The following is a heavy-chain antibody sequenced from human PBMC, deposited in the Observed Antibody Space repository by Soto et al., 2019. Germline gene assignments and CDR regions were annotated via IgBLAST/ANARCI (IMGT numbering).Heavy chain of an antibody. CDR2: MYYSGST. CDR1: DGATSTEA. D-gene: IGHD2-15*01. J-gene: IGHJ4*02. Sequence: SMTRSLSRPVSDGATSTEASSGSRQLPRKGLEWIGYMYYSGSTNYNPSLKSRVTISVDTSKNQFSLKLSSVTAADTAVYYCARAGAATLSDYWGQGTLVTVS. V-gene: IGHV4-59*01. CDR3: ARAGAATLSDY.